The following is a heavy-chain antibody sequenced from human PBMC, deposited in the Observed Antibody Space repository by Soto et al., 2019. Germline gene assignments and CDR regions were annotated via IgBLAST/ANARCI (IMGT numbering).Heavy chain of an antibody. CDR2: ISGSGGST. CDR1: GFTFSSYA. J-gene: IGHJ4*02. Sequence: GGSLRLSCAASGFTFSSYAMSWVRQAPGKGLEWVSAISGSGGSTYYADSVKGRFTISRDTSKNTLYLQMNSLRAEDTAVYYCAKDPWGSYRQPFDYWGQGTLVTVSS. V-gene: IGHV3-23*01. D-gene: IGHD3-16*02. CDR3: AKDPWGSYRQPFDY.